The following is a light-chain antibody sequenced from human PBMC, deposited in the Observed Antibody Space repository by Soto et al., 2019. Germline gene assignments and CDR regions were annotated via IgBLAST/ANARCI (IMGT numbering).Light chain of an antibody. CDR1: SSNTGNKY. Sequence: SVLTQPPSVSAAPGQKVTISCSGRSSNTGNKYVSWYQQLPGTAPKLLIYENDKRPSGIPDRFSGSKSGTSATLGITGLQTGDEADYYCATWDSSLSAGLFGTGTKVTVL. CDR3: ATWDSSLSAGL. J-gene: IGLJ1*01. CDR2: END. V-gene: IGLV1-51*02.